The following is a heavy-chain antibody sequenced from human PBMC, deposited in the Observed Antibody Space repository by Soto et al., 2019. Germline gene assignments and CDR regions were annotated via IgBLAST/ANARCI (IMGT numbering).Heavy chain of an antibody. D-gene: IGHD6-6*01. CDR3: AEGLAARGWKDDYNYGMAV. J-gene: IGHJ6*01. CDR2: ISSSGSTI. Sequence: CILQTTMNWLEWVSYISSSGSTISCADSVKGRFTISRDNAKNSLYLQMKSLRAEDKALYYCAEGLAARGWKDDYNYGMAVWRKGTTVPVIS. V-gene: IGHV3-11*01.